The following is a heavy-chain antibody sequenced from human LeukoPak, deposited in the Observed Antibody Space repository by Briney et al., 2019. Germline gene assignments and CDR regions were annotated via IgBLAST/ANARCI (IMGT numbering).Heavy chain of an antibody. D-gene: IGHD5-18*01. CDR2: IKQDGSEK. Sequence: GGSLRLSCATSGFNFHSHWMNWVRQAPGKGPEWVANIKQDGSEKYYVDSVKGRFTISRDNAKNSLYLQMNSLRVKDTAIYYCATSPIQLWAFDMWGRGTMVTVSS. J-gene: IGHJ3*02. CDR1: GFNFHSHW. CDR3: ATSPIQLWAFDM. V-gene: IGHV3-7*01.